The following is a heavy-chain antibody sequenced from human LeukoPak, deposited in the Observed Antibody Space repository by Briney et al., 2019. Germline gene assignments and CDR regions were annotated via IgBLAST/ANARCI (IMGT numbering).Heavy chain of an antibody. CDR2: IYYSGST. D-gene: IGHD3-10*01. V-gene: IGHV4-39*01. CDR1: GGSTSTTNYY. CDR3: ARSGTYQYSSTSDY. J-gene: IGHJ4*02. Sequence: SETLSLTCTVFGGSTSTTNYYWGWIRQPPGKGLEWIGSIYYSGSTYYNPSLKSRVTISIDTSENQVSLKVTSVTAADTAVYYCARSGTYQYSSTSDYWGQGTLVTVSS.